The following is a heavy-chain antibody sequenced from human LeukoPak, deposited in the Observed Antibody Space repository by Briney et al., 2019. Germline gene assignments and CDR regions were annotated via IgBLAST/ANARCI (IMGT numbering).Heavy chain of an antibody. V-gene: IGHV3-23*01. D-gene: IGHD6-6*01. CDR2: ITGSGGRT. Sequence: GGSLRLSCAASGFTFSSSAMSWVRQAPGKGLEWVSAITGSGGRTYYADSVKGRFTISRDKSKNTLYLQMNSLGAEDTAVYYFAKAYSSSLEGFDYWGQGTLVAVSS. CDR3: AKAYSSSLEGFDY. J-gene: IGHJ4*02. CDR1: GFTFSSSA.